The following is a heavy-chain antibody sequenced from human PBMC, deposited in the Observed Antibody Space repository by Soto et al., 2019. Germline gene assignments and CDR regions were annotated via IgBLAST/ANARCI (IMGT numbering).Heavy chain of an antibody. Sequence: QVQLRESGPGLLKPSETLSLTCTVSGDSVSSDGYFWTWVRQPPRKGLEWIAYISCTGDTNYNPSLKSRVTVSGGTSRNQFSLKVRSVSAADTAMSFCARIVVGVTLDYWGQGTLVTVSS. D-gene: IGHD1-26*01. J-gene: IGHJ4*02. V-gene: IGHV4-61*08. CDR3: ARIVVGVTLDY. CDR1: GDSVSSDGYF. CDR2: ISCTGDT.